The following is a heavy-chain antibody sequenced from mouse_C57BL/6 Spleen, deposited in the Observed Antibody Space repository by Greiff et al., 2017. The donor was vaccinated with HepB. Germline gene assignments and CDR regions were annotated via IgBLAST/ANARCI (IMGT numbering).Heavy chain of an antibody. Sequence: EVKVVESEGGLVQPGSSMKLSCTASGFTFSDYYMAWVRQVPEKGLEWVANINYDGSSTYYLDSLKSRFIISRDNAKNILYLQMSSLKSEDTATYYCARDRTTAYYFDYWGQGTTLTVSS. CDR3: ARDRTTAYYFDY. CDR2: INYDGSST. CDR1: GFTFSDYY. V-gene: IGHV5-16*01. D-gene: IGHD1-2*01. J-gene: IGHJ2*01.